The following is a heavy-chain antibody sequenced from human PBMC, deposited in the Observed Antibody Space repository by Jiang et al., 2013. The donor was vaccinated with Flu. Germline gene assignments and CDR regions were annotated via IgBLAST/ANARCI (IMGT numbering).Heavy chain of an antibody. D-gene: IGHD3-22*01. Sequence: QTLSLTCAISGDSVSSNSAAWNWIRQSPSRGLEWLGRTYYRSKWYNDYAVSVKSRITINPDTSKNQFSLQLNSVTPEDTAVYYCARAYYYDSSGYSLGFDYWGQGTLVTVSS. J-gene: IGHJ4*02. CDR3: ARAYYYDSSGYSLGFDY. CDR2: TYYRSKWYN. V-gene: IGHV6-1*01. CDR1: GDSVSSNSAA.